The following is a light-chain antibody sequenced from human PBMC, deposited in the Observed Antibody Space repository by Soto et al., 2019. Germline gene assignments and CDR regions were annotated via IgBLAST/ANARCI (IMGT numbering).Light chain of an antibody. V-gene: IGLV2-14*03. CDR1: SSDVGAYNY. CDR2: DVS. Sequence: QSVLTQPASVSGSPGQSITISCTGTSSDVGAYNYVSWYQHHPGKAPKLLIYDVSIRPSGVSNRFSGSKSGNTASLIISGLQAEDEADYYCCSYTISRGRVFGTGTKVTVL. CDR3: CSYTISRGRV. J-gene: IGLJ1*01.